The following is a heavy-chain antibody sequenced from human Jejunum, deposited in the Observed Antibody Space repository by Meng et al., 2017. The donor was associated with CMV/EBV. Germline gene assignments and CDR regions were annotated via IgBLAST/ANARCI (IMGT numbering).Heavy chain of an antibody. J-gene: IGHJ4*02. CDR2: ISDSGGRT. Sequence: ASGFTFITYAMSWVRQAPGKGLEWVSGISDSGGRTYYADSVKGRFSISRDNSKNTLYLQINSLRPEDTAIYYCAKERPVGGGFDYWGQGTLVTVSS. CDR3: AKERPVGGGFDY. D-gene: IGHD1-26*01. V-gene: IGHV3-23*01. CDR1: GFTFITYA.